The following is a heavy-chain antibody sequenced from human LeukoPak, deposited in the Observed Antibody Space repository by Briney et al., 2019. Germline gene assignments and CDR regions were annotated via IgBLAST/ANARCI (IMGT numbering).Heavy chain of an antibody. CDR3: ARGRRIQLWYTLRGIDAFDI. D-gene: IGHD5-18*01. V-gene: IGHV4-34*01. CDR2: INHSGST. Sequence: SETLSLTCAVYGGSFSGYYWSWIRQPPGKGLEWIVEINHSGSTNYNPSLKSRVTISVDTSKNQFSLKLSSVTAADTAVYYCARGRRIQLWYTLRGIDAFDIWGQGTMVTVSS. J-gene: IGHJ3*02. CDR1: GGSFSGYY.